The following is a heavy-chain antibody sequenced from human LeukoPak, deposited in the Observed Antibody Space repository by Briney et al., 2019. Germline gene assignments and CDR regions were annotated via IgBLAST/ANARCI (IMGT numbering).Heavy chain of an antibody. J-gene: IGHJ4*02. D-gene: IGHD3-3*01. CDR1: GGTFSSYA. Sequence: ASVKVSCKASGGTFSSYAISWVRQAPGQGLEWMGRIIPIPGIANYAQKFQGRVTITADKSTSTAYMELSSLRSEDTAVYYCARDAIFGVVNEDWGQGTLVTVSS. CDR3: ARDAIFGVVNED. V-gene: IGHV1-69*04. CDR2: IIPIPGIA.